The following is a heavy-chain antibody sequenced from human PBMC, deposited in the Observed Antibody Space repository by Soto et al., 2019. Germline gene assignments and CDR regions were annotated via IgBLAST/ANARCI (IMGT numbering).Heavy chain of an antibody. CDR3: AREKHTMTKRGHAFDI. V-gene: IGHV3-30-3*01. Sequence: QVQLVESGGGVVQPGRSLRLSCAASGFTFSSYAMHWVRQAPGKGLEWVAVISYDGSNKYYADSVKGRFTISRDNSKNTLYLQMNSLRAEDTAVYYCAREKHTMTKRGHAFDIWGQETMVTVSS. CDR2: ISYDGSNK. J-gene: IGHJ3*02. CDR1: GFTFSSYA. D-gene: IGHD3-22*01.